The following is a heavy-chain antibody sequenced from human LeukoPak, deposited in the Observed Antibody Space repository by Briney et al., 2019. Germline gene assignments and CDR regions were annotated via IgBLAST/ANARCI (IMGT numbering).Heavy chain of an antibody. Sequence: PSETLSLTCTVSGGSISSYYWSWIRQPPGKGLEWIGYIYYSGSTNYNPSLKSRVTISVDTSKNQFSLKLSSVTAADAAVYYCARIGGNRYDWGQGTLVTVSS. D-gene: IGHD4-23*01. V-gene: IGHV4-59*01. CDR1: GGSISSYY. CDR2: IYYSGST. CDR3: ARIGGNRYD. J-gene: IGHJ4*02.